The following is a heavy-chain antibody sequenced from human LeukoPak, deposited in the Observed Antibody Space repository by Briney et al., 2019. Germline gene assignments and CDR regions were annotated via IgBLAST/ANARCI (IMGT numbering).Heavy chain of an antibody. CDR3: ARGHWEQDTSSYAY. J-gene: IGHJ4*02. CDR2: IYYSGST. D-gene: IGHD3-16*01. V-gene: IGHV4-39*07. CDR1: GGSISSSSYY. Sequence: KTSETLSLTCTVSGGSISSSSYYWGWIRQPPGKGLEWIGSIYYSGSTYYNPSLKSRVTIPVDTSKNQFSLKLSSVTAADTAVYYCARGHWEQDTSSYAYWGQGSLVTVSS.